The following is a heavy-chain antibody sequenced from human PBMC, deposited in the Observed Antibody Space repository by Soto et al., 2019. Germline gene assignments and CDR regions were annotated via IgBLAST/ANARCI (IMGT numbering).Heavy chain of an antibody. Sequence: PSETLSLTCTVSGGSISGYYWSWIRQPPGKGLEWIGYIYNSGSTSYNPSLKSRPTISVDTSKNQFSLKLSSVTAADTAVYYCARVGSSSWILGDYYYGMDVWGQGTTVTVSS. J-gene: IGHJ6*02. CDR3: ARVGSSSWILGDYYYGMDV. CDR2: IYNSGST. CDR1: GGSISGYY. D-gene: IGHD6-13*01. V-gene: IGHV4-59*01.